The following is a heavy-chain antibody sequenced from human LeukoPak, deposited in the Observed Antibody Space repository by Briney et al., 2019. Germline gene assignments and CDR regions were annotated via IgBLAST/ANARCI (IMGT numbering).Heavy chain of an antibody. D-gene: IGHD3-22*01. V-gene: IGHV3-48*02. CDR2: ITSSSGTI. CDR1: GFTLSSYS. J-gene: IGHJ4*02. CDR3: ARDADNSYYYDSSGYYRFDY. Sequence: GGSLRLSCAASGFTLSSYSMNWVRQTPGKGLEWISYITSSSGTIYYADSVKGRFTISRDNAKNSLYLQMNSLRDEDTAVYYCARDADNSYYYDSSGYYRFDYWGQGTLVTVSS.